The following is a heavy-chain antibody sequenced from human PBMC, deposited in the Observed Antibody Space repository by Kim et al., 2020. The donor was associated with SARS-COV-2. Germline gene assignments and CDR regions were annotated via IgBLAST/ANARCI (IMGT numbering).Heavy chain of an antibody. Sequence: GGSLRLSCAASGFTFSGSAMHWVRQASGKGLEWVGRIRSKANSYATAYAASVKGRFTISRDDSKNTAYLQMNSLKTEDTAVYYCSYSSSWYAGWGWGQGTLVTVSS. CDR2: IRSKANSYAT. D-gene: IGHD6-13*01. CDR1: GFTFSGSA. J-gene: IGHJ4*02. V-gene: IGHV3-73*01. CDR3: SYSSSWYAGWG.